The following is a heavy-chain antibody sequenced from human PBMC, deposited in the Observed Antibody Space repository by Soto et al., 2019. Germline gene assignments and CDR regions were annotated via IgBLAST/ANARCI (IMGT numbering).Heavy chain of an antibody. CDR3: ATDKVAFDM. V-gene: IGHV1-2*02. J-gene: IGHJ3*02. CDR1: GYIFTGYY. Sequence: QVQLVQSGAEVKKPGASVKVSCKASGYIFTGYYIQWVRQAPVQGLAWMGWINTKTGGTKYAQKFQGRVTMTRDTSINTAYMEVSRLRSDDTAVYYCATDKVAFDMWGQGTMVTVSS. CDR2: INTKTGGT. D-gene: IGHD3-9*01.